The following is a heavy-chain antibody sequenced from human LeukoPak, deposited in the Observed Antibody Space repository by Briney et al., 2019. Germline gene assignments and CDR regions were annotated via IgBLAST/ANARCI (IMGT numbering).Heavy chain of an antibody. Sequence: VGSLRLSCAASGFTFSSYGMHWVRQAPGKGLEWVAVIWYDGSNKYYADSVKGRFTISRDNSKNTLYLQMNSLTAEDTAVYYCAKDREYSGYDGGWFDPWGQGTLVTVSS. CDR2: IWYDGSNK. CDR1: GFTFSSYG. J-gene: IGHJ5*02. CDR3: AKDREYSGYDGGWFDP. V-gene: IGHV3-33*06. D-gene: IGHD5-12*01.